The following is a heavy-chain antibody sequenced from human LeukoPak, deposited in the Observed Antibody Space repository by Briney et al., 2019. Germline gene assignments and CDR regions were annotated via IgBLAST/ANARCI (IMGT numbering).Heavy chain of an antibody. J-gene: IGHJ4*02. CDR3: TTWNYDILTGYSI. Sequence: PGGSLRLSCAASGFTFNNAWMSRVRQAPGKGLEWVGRIKSKTDGGTTDYAAAVKGRFTISRDDSKSTLYLQMNSLKTEDTALYYCTTWNYDILTGYSIWGQGTLVTVSS. CDR1: GFTFNNAW. D-gene: IGHD3-9*01. CDR2: IKSKTDGGTT. V-gene: IGHV3-15*07.